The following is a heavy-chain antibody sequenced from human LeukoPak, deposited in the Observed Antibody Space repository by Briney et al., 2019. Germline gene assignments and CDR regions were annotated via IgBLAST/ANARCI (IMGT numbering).Heavy chain of an antibody. CDR1: GFTFSSYA. V-gene: IGHV3-23*01. CDR3: AKWKYSNSGIDDY. D-gene: IGHD6-6*01. J-gene: IGHJ4*02. CDR2: ISGSGDNT. Sequence: GGSLRLSCAASGFTFSSYAMSWVRQVPGKGLEWISVISGSGDNTYYADSVKGRFTISRDNSKNMLYLQMNSLRAEDTAVYYCAKWKYSNSGIDDYWGQGTLVTVSS.